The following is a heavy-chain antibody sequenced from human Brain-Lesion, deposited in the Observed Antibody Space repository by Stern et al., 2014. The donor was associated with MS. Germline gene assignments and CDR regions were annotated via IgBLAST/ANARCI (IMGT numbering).Heavy chain of an antibody. D-gene: IGHD2-2*01. CDR3: ARAVRNQLLSEY. Sequence: QVQLVQSGAEVKKPGDSVKVSCTDSGYTFSSYDITWVRQASGPGLEWMGWMNHYSGNTGYAQKFKGRVSMTSDPSISTVYMELTSLTSDDTAVYFCARAVRNQLLSEYWGQGTLVTVSS. CDR2: MNHYSGNT. V-gene: IGHV1-8*01. J-gene: IGHJ4*02. CDR1: GYTFSSYD.